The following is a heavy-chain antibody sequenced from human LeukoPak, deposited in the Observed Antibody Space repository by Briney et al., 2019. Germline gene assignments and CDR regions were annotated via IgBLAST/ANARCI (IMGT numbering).Heavy chain of an antibody. D-gene: IGHD1-26*01. J-gene: IGHJ5*02. CDR1: GGTFSSYS. Sequence: GASVKVSCKASGGTFSSYSISWVRQAPGQGLEWMGGIIPIFGTANYAQKFQGRVTITADESTSTAYMELSSLRSEDTAVYYCARGGWATCFDPWGQGTLVTVSS. CDR3: ARGGWATCFDP. V-gene: IGHV1-69*01. CDR2: IIPIFGTA.